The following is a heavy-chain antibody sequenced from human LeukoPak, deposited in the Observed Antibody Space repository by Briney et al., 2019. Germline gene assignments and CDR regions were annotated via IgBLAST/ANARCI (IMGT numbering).Heavy chain of an antibody. CDR1: GFTFSSSA. D-gene: IGHD3-22*01. J-gene: IGHJ4*02. CDR2: ISGSGGST. Sequence: GGSLRLSCVASGFTFSSSAMSWVRQAPGKGLEWVSAISGSGGSTYYADSVKGRFTISRDNSKNTLYLQMNSLRAEDTAVYYCAREFGSNYYGSSGYYHYWGQGTLVTVSS. CDR3: AREFGSNYYGSSGYYHY. V-gene: IGHV3-23*01.